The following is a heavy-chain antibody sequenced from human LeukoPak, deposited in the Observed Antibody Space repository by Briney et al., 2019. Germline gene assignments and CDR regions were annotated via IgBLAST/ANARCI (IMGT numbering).Heavy chain of an antibody. CDR3: VKEAWYYYDSSGPDY. J-gene: IGHJ4*02. CDR2: ISSNGGST. V-gene: IGHV3-64D*09. Sequence: GGSLRLSCSASGFTFSSYAMHWVRQAPGKGLEYVSAISSNGGSTYYADSVKGRFTISRDNSKNTLYLQMSSLGAEDTAVYYCVKEAWYYYDSSGPDYWGQGTLVTVSS. CDR1: GFTFSSYA. D-gene: IGHD3-22*01.